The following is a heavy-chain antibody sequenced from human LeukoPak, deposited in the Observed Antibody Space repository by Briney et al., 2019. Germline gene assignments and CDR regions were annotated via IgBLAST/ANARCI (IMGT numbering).Heavy chain of an antibody. V-gene: IGHV1-18*01. Sequence: ASVKVSCKASGYTFTSYDINWVRQAPGQGLEWMGWISAYNGNTNYAQKLQGRVTMTTDTSTSTAYMELRSLRSDDTAVYYCARDRYCSSTSCYRVEGNWFDPWGQGTLVTVSS. CDR2: ISAYNGNT. CDR1: GYTFTSYD. J-gene: IGHJ5*02. D-gene: IGHD2-2*02. CDR3: ARDRYCSSTSCYRVEGNWFDP.